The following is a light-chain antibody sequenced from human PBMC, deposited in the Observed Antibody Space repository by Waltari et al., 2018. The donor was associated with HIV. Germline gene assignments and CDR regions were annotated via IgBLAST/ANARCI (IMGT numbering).Light chain of an antibody. CDR1: QSVGTS. CDR3: QHYNTYPEGFS. Sequence: IQLTQSPSTLSASVGDRVTITCRASQSVGTSLAWYQPTPGKAPKLLMSSVSTLQSGVPSRFRGSGSGTDFSLVISSLQPDDFATYYCQHYNTYPEGFSFGPGTRVEFK. J-gene: IGKJ3*01. V-gene: IGKV1-5*03. CDR2: SVS.